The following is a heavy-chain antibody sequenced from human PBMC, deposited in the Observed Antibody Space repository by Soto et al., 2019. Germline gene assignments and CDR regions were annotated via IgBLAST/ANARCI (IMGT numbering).Heavy chain of an antibody. V-gene: IGHV3-74*01. CDR1: GFTFSSYW. J-gene: IGHJ6*02. CDR3: ARGQRLHYYYYYGMDV. D-gene: IGHD6-25*01. CDR2: INSDGSST. Sequence: GGSLRLSCAASGFTFSSYWMHWVRQAPGKGLVWVSRINSDGSSTSYADSVKGRFTISRDNAKNTLYLQMNSLRAEDMAVYYCARGQRLHYYYYYGMDVWGQGTTVTVSS.